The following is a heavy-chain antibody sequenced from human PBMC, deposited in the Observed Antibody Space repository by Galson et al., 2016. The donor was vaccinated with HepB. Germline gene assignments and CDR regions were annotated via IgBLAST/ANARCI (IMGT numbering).Heavy chain of an antibody. J-gene: IGHJ4*02. CDR2: VSFNGKVQ. Sequence: SLRLSCAASGFTFGDYGMHWVRQAPGKGPEWVGVVSFNGKVQYYADSVKGRFTISRDNSKNTLYLQMNSLRGDDTAVYYCMSYSDAWYSGFWGQGTLVTVSS. CDR3: MSYSDAWYSGF. CDR1: GFTFGDYG. D-gene: IGHD6-13*01. V-gene: IGHV3-30*03.